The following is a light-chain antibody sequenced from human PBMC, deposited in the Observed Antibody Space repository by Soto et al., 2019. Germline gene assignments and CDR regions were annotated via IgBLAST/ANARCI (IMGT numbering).Light chain of an antibody. J-gene: IGLJ2*01. Sequence: QTVVTQPPSASGTPGQRVTISCSGSSSNIGSNYVYWYQQLPGTVPQLLIYRNSERPSGVPDRFSGSKSGTSASLAISGLRSEDEADYYCAAWDDSLSGVVFGRGTQLTVL. CDR3: AAWDDSLSGVV. CDR2: RNS. CDR1: SSNIGSNY. V-gene: IGLV1-47*01.